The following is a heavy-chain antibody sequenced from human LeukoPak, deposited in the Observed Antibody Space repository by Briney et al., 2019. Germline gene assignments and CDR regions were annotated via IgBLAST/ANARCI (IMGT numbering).Heavy chain of an antibody. CDR3: ARERGYDSSGYYHDAFDV. J-gene: IGHJ3*01. CDR2: ISTYNGDT. CDR1: GYTFTNYG. Sequence: ASVKVSCKASGYTFTNYGISWVRQAPGQGLEWMGWISTYNGDTNYAQKLQGRVTMTTDTSTNTASMELRSLRSDDTAVYYCARERGYDSSGYYHDAFDVWGQGTMVTVSS. D-gene: IGHD3-22*01. V-gene: IGHV1-18*01.